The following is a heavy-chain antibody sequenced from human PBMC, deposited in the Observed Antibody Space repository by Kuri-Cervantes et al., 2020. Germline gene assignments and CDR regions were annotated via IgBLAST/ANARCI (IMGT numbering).Heavy chain of an antibody. J-gene: IGHJ6*02. CDR3: ARVGYSYATYGMDV. D-gene: IGHD5-18*01. V-gene: IGHV4-31*02. CDR2: IYYGGSA. Sequence: WVRQAPGKGLEWIGYIYYGGSAYYNPSLKSRVTISVDTSKNQFSLKLSSVTAADTAVYYCARVGYSYATYGMDVWGQGTTVTVSS.